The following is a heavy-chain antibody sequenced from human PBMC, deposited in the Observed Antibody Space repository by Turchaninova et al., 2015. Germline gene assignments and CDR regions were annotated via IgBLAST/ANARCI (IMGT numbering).Heavy chain of an antibody. CDR2: IDRDGSNR. V-gene: IGHV3-7*03. D-gene: IGHD2-2*01. CDR1: GFIFRNYW. J-gene: IGHJ4*02. Sequence: EVQLVESGGGLVQPGGYLRLSCAASGFIFRNYWLGWVRRAPGKGLEGVAYIDRDGSNRYYGDSVKGRFTISRDNGKNLLYLQMTSQKVDDTAVYYCATTAHYHFDSWGQGTLVTVSS. CDR3: ATTAHYHFDS.